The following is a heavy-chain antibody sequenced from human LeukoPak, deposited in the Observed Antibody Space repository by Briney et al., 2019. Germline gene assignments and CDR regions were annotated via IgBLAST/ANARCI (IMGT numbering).Heavy chain of an antibody. Sequence: PSETLSLTCTVSGGSISSYYWSWIRQPPGKGLEWIGYIYYSGSTNYNPSLKSRVTISVDTSKNQFSLKLSSVTAADTAVYYCARDGDGILDYWGQGALVTVSS. CDR1: GGSISSYY. CDR2: IYYSGST. CDR3: ARDGDGILDY. D-gene: IGHD2-21*01. V-gene: IGHV4-59*01. J-gene: IGHJ4*02.